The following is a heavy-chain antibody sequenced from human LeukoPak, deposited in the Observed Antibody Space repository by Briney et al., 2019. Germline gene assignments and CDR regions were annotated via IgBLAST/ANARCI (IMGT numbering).Heavy chain of an antibody. J-gene: IGHJ3*02. V-gene: IGHV3-9*01. CDR2: ISWNSCSI. CDR3: AKDHGDYDSSGYYLGIGAFDI. D-gene: IGHD3-22*01. Sequence: GRSLRLSCAASGFTFDDYAMHWVRQAPGKGLEWVSGISWNSCSIGYADSVKGRFTISRDNAKNSLYLQMNSLRAEDTALYYCAKDHGDYDSSGYYLGIGAFDIWGQGTMVTVSS. CDR1: GFTFDDYA.